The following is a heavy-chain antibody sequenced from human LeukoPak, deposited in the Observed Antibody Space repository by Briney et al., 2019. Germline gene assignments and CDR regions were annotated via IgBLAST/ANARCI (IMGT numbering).Heavy chain of an antibody. J-gene: IGHJ3*02. CDR2: YSGST. D-gene: IGHD3-3*01. Sequence: YSGSTYYHPSLKSRVTISVNTSKKQFSLKLSAVTAAEKAVYYCARQIPIFGVVIIRNAFDIWGPGTMVTVSS. V-gene: IGHV4-39*01. CDR3: ARQIPIFGVVIIRNAFDI.